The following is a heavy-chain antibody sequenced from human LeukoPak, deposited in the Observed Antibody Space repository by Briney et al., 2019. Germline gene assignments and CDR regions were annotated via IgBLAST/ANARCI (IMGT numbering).Heavy chain of an antibody. J-gene: IGHJ4*02. CDR1: GFSFSNYW. CDR3: ARALIGDYDKLDY. Sequence: GGSLRLSCAASGFSFSNYWMHWVRQAPGKGLVWVSRINTDGSSTTYTDSVKGRFTISRDNAKNSLYLQMNSLRAEDTAVYHCARALIGDYDKLDYWGQGTLVTVSS. D-gene: IGHD4-17*01. CDR2: INTDGSST. V-gene: IGHV3-74*01.